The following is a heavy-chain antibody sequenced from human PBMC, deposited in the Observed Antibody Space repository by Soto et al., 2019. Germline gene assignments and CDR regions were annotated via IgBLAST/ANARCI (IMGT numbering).Heavy chain of an antibody. V-gene: IGHV3-23*01. CDR3: AKMLNNYYDSSGYYRGAGYYYGMDV. J-gene: IGHJ6*02. CDR2: ISGSGGST. Sequence: GGSLRLSCAASGFTFSSYAMSWVRQAPGKGLEWVSAISGSGGSTYYADSVKGRFTISRDNSKNTLYLQMNSLRAEDTAVYYCAKMLNNYYDSSGYYRGAGYYYGMDVWGQGTTVTVSS. D-gene: IGHD3-22*01. CDR1: GFTFSSYA.